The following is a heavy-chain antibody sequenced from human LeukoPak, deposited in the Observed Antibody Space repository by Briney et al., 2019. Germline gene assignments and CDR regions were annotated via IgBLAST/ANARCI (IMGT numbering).Heavy chain of an antibody. D-gene: IGHD3-22*01. J-gene: IGHJ4*02. CDR1: GGSVTSATYN. V-gene: IGHV4-61*01. CDR2: IYYRGST. Sequence: SETLSLTCTVSGGSVTSATYNWSWIRQPPGKGLEWIGYIYYRGSTNYNPSLKSRVTISVDTSKNQFSLKLSSVTAADTAVYYCARLDDSSGYSLDYWGQGTLVTVSS. CDR3: ARLDDSSGYSLDY.